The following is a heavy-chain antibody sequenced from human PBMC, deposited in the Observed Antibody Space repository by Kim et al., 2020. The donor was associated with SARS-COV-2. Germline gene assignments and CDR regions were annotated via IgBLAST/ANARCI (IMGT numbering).Heavy chain of an antibody. CDR2: STI. V-gene: IGHV3-11*04. J-gene: IGHJ3*02. Sequence: STIYYADSVKGRFTISRDNAKNSLYLQMNSLRAEDTAVYYCARASFAFDIWGQGTMVTVSS. CDR3: ARASFAFDI.